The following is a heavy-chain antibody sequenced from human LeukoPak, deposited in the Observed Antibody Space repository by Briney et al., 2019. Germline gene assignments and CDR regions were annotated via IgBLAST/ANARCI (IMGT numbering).Heavy chain of an antibody. V-gene: IGHV3-30*04. CDR1: GFTFSSYA. CDR2: ISYDGSNK. Sequence: GGSLRLSCAGSGFTFSSYAMHWVRQAPGKGLEWVAVISYDGSNKYYADSVKGRFTISRDNSKNTLYLQMNSLRAEDTAVYYCARILDSAWGELGYWGQGTLVTVSS. J-gene: IGHJ4*02. CDR3: ARILDSAWGELGY. D-gene: IGHD6-19*01.